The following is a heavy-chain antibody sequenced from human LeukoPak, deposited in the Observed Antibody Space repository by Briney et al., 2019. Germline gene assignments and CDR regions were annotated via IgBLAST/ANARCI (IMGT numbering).Heavy chain of an antibody. CDR1: GGSISSYY. Sequence: PSETLSLTCTVSGGSISSYYWSWLRQPPGKGLEWIGYIYYSGSTNYNPSLKSRVTISVDTSKNQFSLKLSSVTAADTAVYYCARIGAAAGPDDAFDIWGQGTMVTVSS. V-gene: IGHV4-59*08. CDR3: ARIGAAAGPDDAFDI. J-gene: IGHJ3*02. D-gene: IGHD6-13*01. CDR2: IYYSGST.